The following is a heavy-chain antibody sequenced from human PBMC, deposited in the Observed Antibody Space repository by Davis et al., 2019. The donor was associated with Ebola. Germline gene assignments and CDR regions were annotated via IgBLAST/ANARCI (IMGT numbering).Heavy chain of an antibody. J-gene: IGHJ4*02. CDR2: INPSGGST. V-gene: IGHV1-46*01. CDR3: ARGVVVPAAIGAFDY. Sequence: ASVKVSCKASGGTFSSYAISWVRQAPGQGLEWMGIINPSGGSTSYAQKFQGRVTMTRDTSTSTVYMELSSLRSEDTAVYYCARGVVVPAAIGAFDYWGQGTLVTVSS. CDR1: GGTFSSYA. D-gene: IGHD2-2*01.